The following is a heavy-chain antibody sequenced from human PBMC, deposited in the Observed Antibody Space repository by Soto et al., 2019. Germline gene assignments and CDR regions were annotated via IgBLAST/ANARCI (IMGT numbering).Heavy chain of an antibody. V-gene: IGHV1-8*01. CDR1: GYTFTSYD. Sequence: QGQLVQSGAAVKKPGASVKVSCKASGYTFTSYDINWVRQATGQGLEWMGWMNPNSGNTGYAQQFQGRVNMTSNTSISTAYMDLSSLRSADTAVYYCARSGSRYPAYFHDYGMDVWGQGTTVTFSS. CDR2: MNPNSGNT. J-gene: IGHJ6*01. D-gene: IGHD3-22*01. CDR3: ARSGSRYPAYFHDYGMDV.